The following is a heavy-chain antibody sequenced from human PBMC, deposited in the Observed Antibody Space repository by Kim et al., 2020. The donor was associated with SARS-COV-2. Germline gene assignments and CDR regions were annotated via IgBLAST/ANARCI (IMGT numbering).Heavy chain of an antibody. Sequence: GGSLRLSCAASGFTFSSYGMHWVRQAPGKGLEWVAVISYDGSNKYYADSVKGRFTISRDNSKNTLYLQMNSLRAEDTAVYYCAKERSGIVVVTATFDYWGQGTLLTVSP. D-gene: IGHD2-21*02. CDR1: GFTFSSYG. CDR3: AKERSGIVVVTATFDY. J-gene: IGHJ4*02. V-gene: IGHV3-30*18. CDR2: ISYDGSNK.